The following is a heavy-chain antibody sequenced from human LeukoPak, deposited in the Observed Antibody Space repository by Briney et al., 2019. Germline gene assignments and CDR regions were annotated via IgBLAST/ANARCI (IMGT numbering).Heavy chain of an antibody. D-gene: IGHD3-10*01. CDR2: INHSGST. V-gene: IGHV4-34*01. J-gene: IGHJ2*01. CDR3: ARSGRVYMVRGAAPFDR. CDR1: GGSFSGYY. Sequence: TSSETLSLTCAVYGGSFSGYYWSWIRQPPGKGLEWIGEINHSGSTNYNPSLKSRVTISVDTSKNQFSLKLNSVTAADTAVYYCARSGRVYMVRGAAPFDRWGRGTLVTVSS.